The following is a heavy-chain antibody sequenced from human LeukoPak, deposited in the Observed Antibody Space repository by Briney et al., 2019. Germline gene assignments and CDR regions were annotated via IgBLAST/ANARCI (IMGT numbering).Heavy chain of an antibody. CDR1: GGSISSYY. V-gene: IGHV4-59*08. J-gene: IGHJ5*02. Sequence: SETLSLTCTVSGGSISSYYWSWIPQPPGKGLEWIGYIYYSGSTNYNPSLKSRVTISVDASKNQFSLKLSSVSAADTAVYYCARHPEWEREAGSTWGQGTLVTVSS. D-gene: IGHD3-10*01. CDR3: ARHPEWEREAGST. CDR2: IYYSGST.